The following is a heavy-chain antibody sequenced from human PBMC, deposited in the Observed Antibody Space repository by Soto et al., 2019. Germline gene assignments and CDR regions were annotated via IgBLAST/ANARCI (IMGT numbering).Heavy chain of an antibody. D-gene: IGHD3-10*01. Sequence: PGGSRRLSCAASGFTFSSHAMSWVRQAPGKGLEFVSSISDSGGSTYYADSVKGRCTISRDNSKNTLYLQINSLRAEDTALYYCARGGVFRAVLDVWGQGTTVTVS. CDR3: ARGGVFRAVLDV. J-gene: IGHJ6*02. CDR2: ISDSGGST. V-gene: IGHV3-23*01. CDR1: GFTFSSHA.